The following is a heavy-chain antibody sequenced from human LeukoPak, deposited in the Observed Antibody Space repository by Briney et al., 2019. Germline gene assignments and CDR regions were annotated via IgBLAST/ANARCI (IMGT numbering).Heavy chain of an antibody. CDR3: ASDPISYSSGWYGG. Sequence: GASVTVCCKASGYTFTCYYMRWVRQAPGQGLEWMGWINPNSGGTNYAQKFQGRVTMTRDTPISTAYMELSRLRSDDTAVYYCASDPISYSSGWYGGWGQGTLVTVSS. J-gene: IGHJ4*02. D-gene: IGHD6-19*01. CDR2: INPNSGGT. V-gene: IGHV1-2*02. CDR1: GYTFTCYY.